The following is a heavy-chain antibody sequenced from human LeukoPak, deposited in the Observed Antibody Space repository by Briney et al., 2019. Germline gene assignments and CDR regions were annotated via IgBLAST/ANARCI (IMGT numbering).Heavy chain of an antibody. CDR2: ISSSSSYI. CDR1: GFTFNTYG. Sequence: PGGSLRLSCAASGFTFNTYGMSWVRQAPGKGLEWVSSISSSSSYIYYADSVKGRFTISRDNAKNSLYLQMNSLRAEDTAVYYCARASRGSGSYWSYYYYYYMDVWGKGTTVTISS. CDR3: ARASRGSGSYWSYYYYYYMDV. D-gene: IGHD3-10*01. V-gene: IGHV3-21*01. J-gene: IGHJ6*03.